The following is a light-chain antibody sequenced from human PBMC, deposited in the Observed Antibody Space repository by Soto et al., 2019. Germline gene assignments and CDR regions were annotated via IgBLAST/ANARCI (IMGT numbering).Light chain of an antibody. J-gene: IGKJ4*01. V-gene: IGKV3-20*01. CDR1: QSVRSNY. CDR2: GAS. Sequence: PGERATLSCRASQSVRSNYLAWYQQKPGRAPRLLIYGASSRATGIPDRFSGSGSGTDFTLTISRLEPEDFAVYYCQQYGSSPRAFGGGTNVEI. CDR3: QQYGSSPRA.